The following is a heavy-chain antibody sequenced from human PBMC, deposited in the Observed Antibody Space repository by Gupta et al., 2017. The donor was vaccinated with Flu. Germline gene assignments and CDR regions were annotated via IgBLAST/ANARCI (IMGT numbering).Heavy chain of an antibody. V-gene: IGHV4-39*01. CDR3: ARALAVAGRRHWYFDL. D-gene: IGHD6-19*01. CDR1: SYY. CDR2: IYYSGSI. Sequence: SYYWGWIRQPPGKGLEWIGSIYYSGSIYYNPSLESRVTISVDTSKNQFSLNLSSVTAADTAIYYCARALAVAGRRHWYFDLWGRGTLITVSS. J-gene: IGHJ2*01.